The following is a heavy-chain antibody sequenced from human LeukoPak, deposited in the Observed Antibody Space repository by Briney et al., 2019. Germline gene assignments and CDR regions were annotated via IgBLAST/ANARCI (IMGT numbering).Heavy chain of an antibody. CDR1: GGSISSGGYY. D-gene: IGHD3-22*01. V-gene: IGHV4-31*03. J-gene: IGHJ3*02. CDR3: ASSGVYYYDSSGYPDAFDI. Sequence: PSETLSLTCTVSGGSISSGGYYWSWIRQHPGRGLEWIGYIYYSGSTYYNPSLKSRVTISVDTSKNQFSLKLSSVTAADTAVYYCASSGVYYYDSSGYPDAFDIWGQGTMVTVSS. CDR2: IYYSGST.